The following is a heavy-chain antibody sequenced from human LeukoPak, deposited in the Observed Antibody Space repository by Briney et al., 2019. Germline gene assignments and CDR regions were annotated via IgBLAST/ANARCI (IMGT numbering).Heavy chain of an antibody. CDR3: ARAIRTRSLSFDN. V-gene: IGHV3-48*01. D-gene: IGHD1-1*01. CDR2: IGSSSLTI. CDR1: GFTFSSYS. J-gene: IGHJ4*02. Sequence: PGGSLRLSCAASGFTFSSYSMNWVRQAPGKGLEWVSYIGSSSLTIYYADSVKGRFTISRDNAKNSLYLQMNSLRVEDTAVYYCARAIRTRSLSFDNWGQGTLVTVSS.